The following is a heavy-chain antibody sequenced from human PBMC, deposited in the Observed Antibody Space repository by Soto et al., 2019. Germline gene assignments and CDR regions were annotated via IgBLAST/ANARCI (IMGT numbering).Heavy chain of an antibody. V-gene: IGHV3-23*01. J-gene: IGHJ6*02. CDR2: ISGSGSRT. CDR3: AKDLGSGSYGNYYGMDV. D-gene: IGHD3-10*01. CDR1: GFTISSYA. Sequence: VASLRLSCAASGFTISSYAMSWVRQAAGKGLEWVPAISGSGSRTYYADSVKGRFTISRDNSKNTLYLQMNSLRAEDTAVYYCAKDLGSGSYGNYYGMDVWGQGT.